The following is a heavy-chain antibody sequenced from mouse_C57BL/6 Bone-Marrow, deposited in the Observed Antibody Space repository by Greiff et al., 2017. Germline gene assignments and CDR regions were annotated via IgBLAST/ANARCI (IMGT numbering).Heavy chain of an antibody. D-gene: IGHD1-1*01. V-gene: IGHV3-6*01. CDR3: ARGTTVVAEDY. J-gene: IGHJ2*01. Sequence: EVQLQQSGPGLVKPSQSLSLTCSVTGYSITSGYYWNWIRQFPGNKLEWMGYISYDGSNNYNPSLKNRISITRDTSKNQFFLKLNSVTTEDTATYYCARGTTVVAEDYWGQGTTLTVSS. CDR1: GYSITSGYY. CDR2: ISYDGSN.